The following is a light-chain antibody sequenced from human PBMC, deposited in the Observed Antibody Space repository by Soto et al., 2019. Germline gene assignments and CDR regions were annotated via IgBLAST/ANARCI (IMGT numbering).Light chain of an antibody. CDR3: QQYGSLPIT. J-gene: IGKJ5*01. V-gene: IGKV3-20*01. CDR1: QSVSSDS. CDR2: VGN. Sequence: EIVFTQSPGTLSLSPGERATLSCRASQSVSSDSLAWYQQRPGQAPRLLIYVGNRRVTGIPDRFSGSGSGTDFTLTISRLEPEDFAVYYCQQYGSLPITFGQGTRLEIK.